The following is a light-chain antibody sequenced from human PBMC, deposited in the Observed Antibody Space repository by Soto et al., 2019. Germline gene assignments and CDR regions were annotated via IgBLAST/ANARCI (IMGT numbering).Light chain of an antibody. CDR2: TND. Sequence: QSVLTQPPSASGTPGQRVTISCSGSNSNIGSNPVYWYQQLPGTAPKLVIHTNDQRPSGVPDRFSGSKSGTSATLAISGLRSEDEADYSCAAWDDSLRGVLFGGGTKLTVL. V-gene: IGLV1-47*01. J-gene: IGLJ2*01. CDR3: AAWDDSLRGVL. CDR1: NSNIGSNP.